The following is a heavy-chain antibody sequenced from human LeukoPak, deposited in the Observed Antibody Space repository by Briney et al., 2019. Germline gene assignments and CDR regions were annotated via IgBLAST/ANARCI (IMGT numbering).Heavy chain of an antibody. Sequence: GGSLRLSCAASGFTFSSYGMHWVRQAPGKGLEWVAVIWYDGSNKYYADSVKGRVTISRDNSKNTLYLQMNSLRAEDTAVYYCAKERLAGLLSRGFDYWGQGTLVTVSS. CDR2: IWYDGSNK. CDR3: AKERLAGLLSRGFDY. J-gene: IGHJ4*02. V-gene: IGHV3-30*02. D-gene: IGHD2-2*01. CDR1: GFTFSSYG.